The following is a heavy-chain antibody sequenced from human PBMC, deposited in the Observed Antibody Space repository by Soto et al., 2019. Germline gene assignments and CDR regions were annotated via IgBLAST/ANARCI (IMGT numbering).Heavy chain of an antibody. CDR1: GFTFSSFA. CDR2: ITSSSTYI. Sequence: GGSLRLSCAASGFTFSSFAMSWVRQAPGKGLEWVSSITSSSTYIYYADSVKGRFTISRDNAKNSLYLQMNSLRAEDTAVYYCARAPNGSGWFVDYWGQGTLVTVSS. J-gene: IGHJ4*02. V-gene: IGHV3-21*01. CDR3: ARAPNGSGWFVDY. D-gene: IGHD6-19*01.